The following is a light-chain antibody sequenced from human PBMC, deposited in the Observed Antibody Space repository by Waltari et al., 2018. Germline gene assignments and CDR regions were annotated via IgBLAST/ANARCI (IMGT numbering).Light chain of an antibody. Sequence: QSALTQPPPASGSPGQSVTIPCPGPSRDVGVYIVASWYQQHPGKAPKLMIYGVDKRPSGVPDRCSGSKSGNTASLTVSGLQAEDEADYFCASYASTRKVFGGGTKLTVL. V-gene: IGLV2-8*01. CDR3: ASYASTRKV. J-gene: IGLJ3*02. CDR2: GVD. CDR1: SRDVGVYIV.